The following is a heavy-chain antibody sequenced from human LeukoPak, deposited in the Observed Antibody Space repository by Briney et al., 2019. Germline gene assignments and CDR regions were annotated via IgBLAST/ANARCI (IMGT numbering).Heavy chain of an antibody. CDR2: IYTSGST. CDR1: GGSISSGSYY. CDR3: ARDSTGSSSGWYLWFDP. D-gene: IGHD6-19*01. Sequence: SETLSLTCTVSGGSISSGSYYWSWIRQPAGKGLEWIGRIYTSGSTNYNPSLKSRVTISVDTSKNQFSLKLSSVTAADTAVYYCARDSTGSSSGWYLWFDPWGQGTLVTVSS. J-gene: IGHJ5*02. V-gene: IGHV4-61*02.